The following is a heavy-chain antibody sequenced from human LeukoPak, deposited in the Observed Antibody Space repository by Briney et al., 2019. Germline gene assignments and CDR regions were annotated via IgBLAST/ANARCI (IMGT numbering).Heavy chain of an antibody. Sequence: SGGSLRLSCEASGFTFSSFAMTWVRQAPGKGLEWVGRIKNKTNGGTTDYAAPVKGRFTISRDDSKNTLSLQMNSLKTEDTAVYYCTTTIVGVTTWFDPWGQGTLVTVSS. V-gene: IGHV3-15*01. CDR1: GFTFSSFA. CDR2: IKNKTNGGTT. D-gene: IGHD1-26*01. J-gene: IGHJ5*02. CDR3: TTTIVGVTTWFDP.